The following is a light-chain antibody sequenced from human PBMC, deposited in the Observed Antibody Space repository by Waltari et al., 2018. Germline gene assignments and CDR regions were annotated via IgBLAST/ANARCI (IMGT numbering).Light chain of an antibody. Sequence: EIVMTQSPATLSVSPGEGLTLSCRASQTIANKLAWYQQKPGQAPRLLIYAASTRATGVPGRFSGGGSGTEFTLSISSLQSEDFAVYYCQQYFSWPPRVIFGPGTKVDMK. CDR3: QQYFSWPPRVI. V-gene: IGKV3-15*01. CDR1: QTIANK. J-gene: IGKJ3*01. CDR2: AAS.